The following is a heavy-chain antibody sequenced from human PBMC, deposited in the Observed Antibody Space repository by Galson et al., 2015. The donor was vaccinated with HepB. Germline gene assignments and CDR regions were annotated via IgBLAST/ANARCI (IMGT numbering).Heavy chain of an antibody. D-gene: IGHD3-16*02. V-gene: IGHV3-9*01. Sequence: SLRLSCAASGFTFDDYAMHWVRQAPGKGLEWVLGISWNSDKIVYADSVKGRFTISRDNAKNALYLQMKSLRVEDTALYYCVKDMYRYFHPFQYGMDVWGQGTAVTVS. CDR2: ISWNSDKI. CDR1: GFTFDDYA. J-gene: IGHJ6*02. CDR3: VKDMYRYFHPFQYGMDV.